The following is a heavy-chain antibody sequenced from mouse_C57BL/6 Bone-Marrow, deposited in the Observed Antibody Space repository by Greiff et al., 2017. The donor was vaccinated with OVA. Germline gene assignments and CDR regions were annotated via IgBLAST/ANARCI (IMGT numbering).Heavy chain of an antibody. D-gene: IGHD2-12*01. CDR2: ILPGSGST. CDR1: GYTFTGYW. J-gene: IGHJ1*03. Sequence: QVQLQQSGAELMKPGASVKLSCKATGYTFTGYWIEWVKQRPGHGLEWIGEILPGSGSTNYNEKFKGKATFTADTSSNTASMQRSSLTTEDSAIYYFARFSPVYDDDWYFYVWGTGTTVTVSS. V-gene: IGHV1-9*01. CDR3: ARFSPVYDDDWYFYV.